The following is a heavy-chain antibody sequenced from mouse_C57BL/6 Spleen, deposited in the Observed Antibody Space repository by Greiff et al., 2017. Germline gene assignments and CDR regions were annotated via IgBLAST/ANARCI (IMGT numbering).Heavy chain of an antibody. CDR3: ARTKDTYGSSYPYYFDY. CDR1: GYTFTSYW. D-gene: IGHD1-1*01. Sequence: QVQLQQPGAELVMPGASVKLSCKASGYTFTSYWMHWVKQRPGQGLEWIGEIDPSDSYTNYNQKSKGKSTLTVDKSSSTAYMQLSSLTSEDSAVYYCARTKDTYGSSYPYYFDYWGQGTTLTVSS. CDR2: IDPSDSYT. V-gene: IGHV1-69*01. J-gene: IGHJ2*01.